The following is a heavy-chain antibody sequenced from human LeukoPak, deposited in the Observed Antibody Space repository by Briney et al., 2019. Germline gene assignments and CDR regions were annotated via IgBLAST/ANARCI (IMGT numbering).Heavy chain of an antibody. CDR3: AREVSLTEPIQLGLISEYHTHYMDV. CDR1: GGTFSSYA. J-gene: IGHJ6*03. V-gene: IGHV1-69*06. D-gene: IGHD5-18*01. CDR2: IIPIFGTA. Sequence: GASVKVSCKASGGTFSSYAISWVRQAPGQGLEWMGGIIPIFGTANYAQKFQGRVTITADKSTSTAYMELSSLRSEDTAVYYCAREVSLTEPIQLGLISEYHTHYMDVWGKGTTVTVSS.